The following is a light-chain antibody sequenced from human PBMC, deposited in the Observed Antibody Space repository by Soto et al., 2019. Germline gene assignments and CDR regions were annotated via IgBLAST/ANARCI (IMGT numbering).Light chain of an antibody. J-gene: IGKJ4*01. CDR1: QSVSSSY. Sequence: EIVLTQSPGTLSLSPGERATLSCRASQSVSSSYLAWYRQKPGQAPRLLIYGASSRATGIPDRLSGSGSGTDFTLTISRLEPEDFAVYYCQQYGSSPSLTFGGGTKVDIK. V-gene: IGKV3-20*01. CDR3: QQYGSSPSLT. CDR2: GAS.